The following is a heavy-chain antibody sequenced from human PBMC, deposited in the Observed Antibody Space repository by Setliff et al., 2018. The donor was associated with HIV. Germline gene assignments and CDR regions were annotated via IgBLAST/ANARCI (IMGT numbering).Heavy chain of an antibody. CDR1: GFTFSSYS. J-gene: IGHJ6*03. CDR2: ISSSSTI. D-gene: IGHD3-10*01. CDR3: ARGPRFNSLRYNYYYMDV. V-gene: IGHV3-48*01. Sequence: GGSLRLSCTASGFTFSSYSMNWVRQAPGKGLEWVSYISSSSTIYYADSVKGRFTISRDNANNSQYLQMNSLRAEDTALYYCARGPRFNSLRYNYYYMDVWGKGTTVTVSS.